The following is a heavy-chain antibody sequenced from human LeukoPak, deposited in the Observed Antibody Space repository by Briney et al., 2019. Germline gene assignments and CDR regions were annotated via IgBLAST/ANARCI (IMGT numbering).Heavy chain of an antibody. J-gene: IGHJ4*02. D-gene: IGHD6-13*01. CDR2: SYTSGST. V-gene: IGHV4-4*07. Sequence: PSETLSLTCTVSGGSISSYYWSWIRQPPGKGLEWIGRSYTSGSTNYNPSLKSRVTMSVDTSKNQFYLKLSSVTAADTAVYYCARAAAGTSGGPDYWGQGTLVTVSS. CDR1: GGSISSYY. CDR3: ARAAAGTSGGPDY.